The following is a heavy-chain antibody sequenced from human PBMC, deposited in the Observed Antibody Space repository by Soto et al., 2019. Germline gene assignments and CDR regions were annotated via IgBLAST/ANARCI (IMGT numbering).Heavy chain of an antibody. CDR3: VRVLYASESVDSEEAPYGMDV. CDR1: GFTFSSYD. CDR2: IWYDGSNK. V-gene: IGHV3-33*01. Sequence: QVQLVESGGGVVHPGRSLRLSCAASGFTFSSYDMHWVRQAPGKGLEWVAVIWYDGSNKYYGDSVKGRFTIARDNSKNTLYLQMHSLRAEDTAVYYCVRVLYASESVDSEEAPYGMDVWGQGTTVTFSS. D-gene: IGHD3-10*01. J-gene: IGHJ6*02.